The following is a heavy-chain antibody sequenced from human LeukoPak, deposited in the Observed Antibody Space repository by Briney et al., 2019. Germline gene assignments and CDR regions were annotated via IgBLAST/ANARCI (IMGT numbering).Heavy chain of an antibody. Sequence: KTSETLSLTCTVSGGSISSHYWTWIRQPPGKGLGWIGYISYIGSTNYNPSLKSRVTISVDTSKNQFSLKLSSVTAADAAVYFCARDPTTVTKGLDIWGQGTMVTVSS. CDR3: ARDPTTVTKGLDI. CDR1: GGSISSHY. CDR2: ISYIGST. V-gene: IGHV4-59*11. D-gene: IGHD4-17*01. J-gene: IGHJ3*02.